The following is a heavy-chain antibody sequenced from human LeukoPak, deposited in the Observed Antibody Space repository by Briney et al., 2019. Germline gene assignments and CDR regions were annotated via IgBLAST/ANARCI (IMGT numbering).Heavy chain of an antibody. CDR2: ISSSGST. CDR1: GDSISSGDYY. D-gene: IGHD6-19*01. J-gene: IGHJ5*02. V-gene: IGHV4-61*02. CDR3: ARDAWSIAVAGGFDP. Sequence: SETLSLTCTVSGDSISSGDYYWSWIRQPAGKGLEWIGRISSSGSTNYNPSLKSRVTISVDTSKNQFSLKLSSVTAADTAVYYCARDAWSIAVAGGFDPWGQGTLVTVSS.